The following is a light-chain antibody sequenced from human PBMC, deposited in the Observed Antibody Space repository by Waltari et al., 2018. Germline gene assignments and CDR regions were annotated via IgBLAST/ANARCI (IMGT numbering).Light chain of an antibody. J-gene: IGKJ4*01. Sequence: DFVLPQFPASLPVSLGEGATITCNSCQSVLASSTKKNYLAWYQQKPGQPPKLLISWASTRESGVPDRFSGSGSGTDFTLTISSLQAEDVAVYYCHQYYPLPLTFGGGTKVEIK. CDR2: WAS. CDR1: QSVLASSTKKNY. CDR3: HQYYPLPLT. V-gene: IGKV4-1*01.